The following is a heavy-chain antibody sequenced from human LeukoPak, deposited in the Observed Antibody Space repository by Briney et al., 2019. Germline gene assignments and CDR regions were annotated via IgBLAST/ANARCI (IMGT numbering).Heavy chain of an antibody. CDR1: GYTFTGYY. CDR2: INPNSGGT. J-gene: IGHJ5*02. D-gene: IGHD3-3*01. Sequence: ASVKVSCKASGYTFTGYYMHWVRQAPGQGLEWMGWINPNSGGTNYAQKFQGRVTMTRDTSISTAYMELSRLRSDDTAVYYCARVAVDFWSGYYTKDNWFDPWGQGTLVTVSS. CDR3: ARVAVDFWSGYYTKDNWFDP. V-gene: IGHV1-2*02.